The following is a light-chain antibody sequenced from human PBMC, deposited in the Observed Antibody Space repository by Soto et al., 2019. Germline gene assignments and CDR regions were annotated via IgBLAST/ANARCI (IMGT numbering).Light chain of an antibody. Sequence: DIGFTQSPGTLSLSPGERATLSCRASQTVRNNYLAWYQQKPGQAPRLLIYDASSRATGIPDRFSGSGSGTDFTLTISSLEPEDFAVYYCQQRSNWPLTFGGGTKVDIK. CDR3: QQRSNWPLT. CDR1: QTVRNNY. V-gene: IGKV3D-20*02. J-gene: IGKJ4*01. CDR2: DAS.